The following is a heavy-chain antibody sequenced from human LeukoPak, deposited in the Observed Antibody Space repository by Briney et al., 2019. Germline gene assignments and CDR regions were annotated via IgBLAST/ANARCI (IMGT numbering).Heavy chain of an antibody. Sequence: PSETLSLTCAVYGGSFSGYYWSWIRQPPGKGLEWIGEINHSGSTNYNPSLKSRVTISVDTSKNQFSLKLSSVTAADTAVYYCASGSIAAAVPPDYWGQGTLVTVSS. V-gene: IGHV4-34*01. CDR1: GGSFSGYY. D-gene: IGHD6-13*01. J-gene: IGHJ4*02. CDR2: INHSGST. CDR3: ASGSIAAAVPPDY.